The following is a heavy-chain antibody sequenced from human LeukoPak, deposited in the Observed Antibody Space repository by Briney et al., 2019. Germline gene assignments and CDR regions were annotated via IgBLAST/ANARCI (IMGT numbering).Heavy chain of an antibody. V-gene: IGHV4-61*01. Sequence: SETLSLTCTVSGGSVSRDSYYWSGTRQPPGKGLEWIGYIHHSGTTNYSPSLKSRVTISVDMSKNQFFLNLTSVTAADTAVYYCARGRLGATYWGQGTLVTVSS. CDR2: IHHSGTT. CDR3: ARGRLGATY. CDR1: GGSVSRDSYY. D-gene: IGHD1-26*01. J-gene: IGHJ4*02.